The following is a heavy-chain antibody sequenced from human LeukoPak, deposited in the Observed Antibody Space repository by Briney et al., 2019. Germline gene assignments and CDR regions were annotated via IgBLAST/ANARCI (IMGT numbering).Heavy chain of an antibody. CDR3: ARSTVGAVAGFDY. V-gene: IGHV1-69*13. Sequence: SVKVSCKASGGTFSSYAISWVRQAPGQGLEWMGGIIPIFGTANYAQKFQGRVTITADESTSTAYMELSSLRSEDTAVYYCARSTVGAVAGFDYWGQGTLVTVSS. CDR2: IIPIFGTA. CDR1: GGTFSSYA. D-gene: IGHD6-19*01. J-gene: IGHJ4*02.